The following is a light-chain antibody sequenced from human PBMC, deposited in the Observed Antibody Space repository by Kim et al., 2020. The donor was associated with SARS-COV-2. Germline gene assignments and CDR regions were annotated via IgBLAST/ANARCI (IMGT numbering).Light chain of an antibody. CDR2: RNN. CDR1: SSNIGSNY. V-gene: IGLV1-47*01. CDR3: AAWDDSLSGPV. Sequence: ELTQPPSASGTPGQRITTSCSGSSSNIGSNYVYWYQQLPGTAPKLLIYRNNQRPSGVPDRFSGSKSGTSASLAISGLRSEDEADYYCAAWDDSLSGPVFGGGTQLTVL. J-gene: IGLJ2*01.